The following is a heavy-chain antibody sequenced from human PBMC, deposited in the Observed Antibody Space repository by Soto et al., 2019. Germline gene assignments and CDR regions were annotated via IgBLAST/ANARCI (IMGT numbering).Heavy chain of an antibody. V-gene: IGHV4-39*02. CDR2: IYYSGST. D-gene: IGHD1-26*01. CDR3: ARDRLGATGGFGFYYYYGMDV. Sequence: NPSETLSLTCTVAGGSISSSSYYWGWIRQPPGKGLEWIGSIYYSGSTYYNPSLKSRVTISVDTSKNQFSLKLSSVTAADTAVYYCARDRLGATGGFGFYYYYGMDVWGQGTTVTVS. CDR1: GGSISSSSYY. J-gene: IGHJ6*02.